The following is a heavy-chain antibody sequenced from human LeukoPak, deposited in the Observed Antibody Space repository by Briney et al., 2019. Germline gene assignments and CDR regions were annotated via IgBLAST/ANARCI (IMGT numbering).Heavy chain of an antibody. CDR1: GFTFSSYS. D-gene: IGHD3-22*01. CDR3: ARGHASSGYYFFDY. CDR2: ISSSSSYI. Sequence: GGSLGLSCAASGFTFSSYSMNWVRQAPGKGLEWVPSISSSSSYIYYADSVKGRFTISRDNAKNSLYLQMNSLRAEDTAVYYCARGHASSGYYFFDYWGQGTLVTVSS. J-gene: IGHJ4*02. V-gene: IGHV3-21*01.